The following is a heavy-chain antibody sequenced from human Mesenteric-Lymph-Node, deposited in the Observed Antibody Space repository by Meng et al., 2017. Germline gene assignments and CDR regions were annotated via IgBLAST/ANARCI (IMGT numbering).Heavy chain of an antibody. CDR3: ARGKSGPGDAFEI. V-gene: IGHV4-59*01. J-gene: IGHJ3*02. CDR1: GGSISTYY. CDR2: IYNSGST. D-gene: IGHD3-10*01. Sequence: GSLRLSCTVSGGSISTYYWSWIRQPPGKALEWIGYIYNSGSTNYNPSLKSRVTISVDTSKNQFSLKLRSVTSADTAVYYCARGKSGPGDAFEIWGQGTKVTVSS.